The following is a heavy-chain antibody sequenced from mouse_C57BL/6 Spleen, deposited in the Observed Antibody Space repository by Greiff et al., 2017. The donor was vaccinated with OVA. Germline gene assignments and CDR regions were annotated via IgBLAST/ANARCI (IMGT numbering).Heavy chain of an antibody. CDR3: TRSHYGNYGFAD. V-gene: IGHV1-15*01. Sequence: VQLQQSGAELVRPGASVTLSCKASGYTFTDYEMHWVKQTPVHGLEWIGAIDPETGGTAYNQKFKGKAILTADKSSSTAYMELRSLTSEDSAVYYCTRSHYGNYGFADWGQGTLVTVSA. J-gene: IGHJ3*01. CDR1: GYTFTDYE. CDR2: IDPETGGT. D-gene: IGHD2-1*01.